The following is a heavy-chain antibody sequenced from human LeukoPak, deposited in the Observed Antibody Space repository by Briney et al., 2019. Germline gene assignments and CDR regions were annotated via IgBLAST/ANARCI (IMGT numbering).Heavy chain of an antibody. CDR2: SNPNSGGT. J-gene: IGHJ6*03. V-gene: IGHV1-2*02. Sequence: ASVTVSCTASGYTFIGHYMHWVRQAPGQGLEWMGWSNPNSGGTNYAQKLQGRVTMTTDTSTSTAYMELRSLRSDDTAVYYCARDPPYCSSTSCYPPFYYYYMDVWGKGTTVTVSS. CDR3: ARDPPYCSSTSCYPPFYYYYMDV. CDR1: GYTFIGHY. D-gene: IGHD2-2*01.